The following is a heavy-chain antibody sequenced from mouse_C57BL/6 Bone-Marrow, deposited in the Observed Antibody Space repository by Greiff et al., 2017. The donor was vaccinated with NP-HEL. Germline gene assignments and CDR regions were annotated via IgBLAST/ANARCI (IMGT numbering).Heavy chain of an antibody. J-gene: IGHJ2*01. CDR1: GFTFSDAW. CDR2: IRNKANNHAT. CDR3: TRTHYYGSRNYFDY. V-gene: IGHV6-6*01. D-gene: IGHD1-1*01. Sequence: EVKVEESGGGLVQPGGSMKLSCAASGFTFSDAWMDWVRQSPEKGLEWVAEIRNKANNHATYYAESVKGRFTISRDDSKSRVYLQMNSLRAEDTGIYYCTRTHYYGSRNYFDYWGQGTTLTVSS.